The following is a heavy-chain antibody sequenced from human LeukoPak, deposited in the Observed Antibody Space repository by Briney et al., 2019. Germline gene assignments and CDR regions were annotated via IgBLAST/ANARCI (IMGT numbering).Heavy chain of an antibody. CDR3: AKLQDFYDNSGYPYFDN. CDR2: ITGNALNT. J-gene: IGHJ4*02. CDR1: GFTFSNYA. Sequence: GGSLRLSCAASGFTFSNYAMSWVRQAPGKGLEWVSSITGNALNTYQADFIKGRFTISRDDSKNTLYLHLSSLRVEDTAVYYCAKLQDFYDNSGYPYFDNWGQGTLVTVSS. V-gene: IGHV3-23*01. D-gene: IGHD3-22*01.